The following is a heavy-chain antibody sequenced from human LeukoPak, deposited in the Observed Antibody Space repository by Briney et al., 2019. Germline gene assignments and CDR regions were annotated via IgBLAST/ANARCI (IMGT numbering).Heavy chain of an antibody. D-gene: IGHD6-13*01. Sequence: SETLSLTCAVYGGSLSVDYWSWVRQPPGKGLEWIGEINDSGRTNYNPSLKSRVTISVDTSKNQFSLKLSSVTAADTAVYYCAIAAACYWYSDHWGRGTPVTVSS. J-gene: IGHJ2*01. CDR2: INDSGRT. V-gene: IGHV4-34*01. CDR3: AIAAACYWYSDH. CDR1: GGSLSVDY.